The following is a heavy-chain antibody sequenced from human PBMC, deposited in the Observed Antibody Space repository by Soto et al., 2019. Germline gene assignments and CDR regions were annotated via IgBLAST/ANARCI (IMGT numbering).Heavy chain of an antibody. CDR1: GYRFIDYF. V-gene: IGHV1-2*02. J-gene: IGHJ4*02. D-gene: IGHD1-7*01. CDR3: AREYNWNYKGWTLX. Sequence: ASVKVSCNASGYRFIDYFMHWVRRAPGQGLEWMGFINPKSGGTKIAQKFQGRTTMTRDTSINTVFIELSRLTSDDTAVYFCAREYNWNYKGWTLXWGLGTLVTVSX. CDR2: INPKSGGT.